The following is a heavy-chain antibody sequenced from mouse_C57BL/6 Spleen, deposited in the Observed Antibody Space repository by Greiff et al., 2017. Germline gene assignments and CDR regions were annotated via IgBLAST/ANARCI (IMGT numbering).Heavy chain of an antibody. J-gene: IGHJ3*01. CDR3: ARSGPVGRRCDFAD. CDR2: IYPTSGRT. D-gene: IGHD1-1*01. Sequence: QVQLQQPGAELVKPGASVKMSCKASGYTFTSYWIPWVKQRPGQGLEWIGDIYPTSGRTNYNEKFKSKAILTIDTSSNTAYMQLSHLTSEDSAVFYCARSGPVGRRCDFADWGKGTLVTVA. V-gene: IGHV1-55*01. CDR1: GYTFTSYW.